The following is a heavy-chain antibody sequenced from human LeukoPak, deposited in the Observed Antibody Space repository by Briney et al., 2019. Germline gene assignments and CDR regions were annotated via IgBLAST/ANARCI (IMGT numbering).Heavy chain of an antibody. D-gene: IGHD6-6*01. V-gene: IGHV4-34*01. CDR1: GGSFSDVY. J-gene: IGHJ4*02. CDR2: VHHSGRT. Sequence: PSETLSLTCGVSGGSFSDVYWSWIRQSPGKGLEWIGKVHHSGRTDYIPSLQSRVTISVDTPKNQFSLKLNSVTAADSAVYYCARTSTSPKARFDYWGRGTLVTVSS. CDR3: ARTSTSPKARFDY.